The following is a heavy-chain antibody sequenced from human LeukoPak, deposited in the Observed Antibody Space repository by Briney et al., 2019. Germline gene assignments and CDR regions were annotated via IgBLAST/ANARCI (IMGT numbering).Heavy chain of an antibody. Sequence: PSETLSLTCTVSGGSISTSSYYWGWIRQPPEKGLEWIGSIHFGGNTYYSPSLKSRVTISIDTSKKQFSLKLSSVTAAGTAVYYCATFYYDTRSFDMWGQGTMVTGSS. CDR1: GGSISTSSYY. D-gene: IGHD3-22*01. CDR3: ATFYYDTRSFDM. CDR2: IHFGGNT. J-gene: IGHJ3*02. V-gene: IGHV4-39*01.